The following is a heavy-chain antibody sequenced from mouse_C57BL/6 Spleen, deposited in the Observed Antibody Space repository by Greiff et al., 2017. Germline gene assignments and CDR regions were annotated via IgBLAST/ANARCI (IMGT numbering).Heavy chain of an antibody. CDR3: ARSTGTFDY. V-gene: IGHV5-17*01. CDR1: GFTFSDYG. CDR2: ISSGSSTI. Sequence: EVKLMESGGGLVKPGGSLKLSCAASGFTFSDYGMHWVRQAPEKGLEWVAYISSGSSTIYYADTVKGRFTIYRDNAKNTLFLQMTSLRSEDTAMYYCARSTGTFDYWGQGTTLTVSS. J-gene: IGHJ2*01. D-gene: IGHD4-1*02.